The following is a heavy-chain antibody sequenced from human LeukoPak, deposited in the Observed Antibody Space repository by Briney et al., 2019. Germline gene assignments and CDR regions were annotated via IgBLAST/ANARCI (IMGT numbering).Heavy chain of an antibody. CDR2: IYYSGST. J-gene: IGHJ4*02. CDR1: GGSISSYY. CDR3: ARGRDDYNFAY. D-gene: IGHD5-24*01. V-gene: IGHV4-59*12. Sequence: SETLSLTCTVSGGSISSYYWSWIRQPPGKRLEWIGHIYYSGSTNYNPSLRSRVTISVDTSKNQFSLKLFSVTAADTAVYYCARGRDDYNFAYWGQGTLVTVSS.